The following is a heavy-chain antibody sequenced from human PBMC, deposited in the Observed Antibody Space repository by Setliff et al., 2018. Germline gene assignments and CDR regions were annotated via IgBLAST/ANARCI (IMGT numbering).Heavy chain of an antibody. Sequence: PSETLSLTCTVSGGSISSSSYYWGWIRQPPGKGLEWIGSIHYSGSTYYNPSLKSRVTISIDTSKNQFSLKLSSVTAADTAVYYCARGGESGSYFLANHDAFDIWGQGTMVTVSS. CDR1: GGSISSSSYY. V-gene: IGHV4-39*07. D-gene: IGHD1-26*01. J-gene: IGHJ3*02. CDR3: ARGGESGSYFLANHDAFDI. CDR2: IHYSGST.